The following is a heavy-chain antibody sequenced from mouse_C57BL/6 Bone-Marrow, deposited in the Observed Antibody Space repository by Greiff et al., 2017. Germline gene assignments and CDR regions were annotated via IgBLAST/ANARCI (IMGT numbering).Heavy chain of an antibody. J-gene: IGHJ3*01. V-gene: IGHV5-6*01. CDR3: ARRGFSWFAY. CDR1: GFTFSSYG. CDR2: ISSGGSYT. Sequence: EVQLVESGGDLVKPGGSLKLSCAASGFTFSSYGMSWVRQTPDKRLEWVATISSGGSYTYYPDSVKGRFTISRDNAKNTLYLQMSSRKFEDTAMYYCARRGFSWFAYWGQGTLVTVSA.